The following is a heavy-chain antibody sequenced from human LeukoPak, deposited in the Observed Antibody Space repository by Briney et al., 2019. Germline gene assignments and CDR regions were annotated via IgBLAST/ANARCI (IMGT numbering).Heavy chain of an antibody. D-gene: IGHD3-3*01. V-gene: IGHV4-39*01. J-gene: IGHJ4*02. CDR3: ARHPSGYYDH. CDR2: IYYSVTT. CDR1: GGSISSSGYY. Sequence: SETLSLTCIVSGGSISSSGYYWAWIRRPPGKGREWVGSIYYSVTTYYHPSLKGRVTISLDTSRNHFSLKLTSVTAADTAVYFCARHPSGYYDHWGQGTPVTVSS.